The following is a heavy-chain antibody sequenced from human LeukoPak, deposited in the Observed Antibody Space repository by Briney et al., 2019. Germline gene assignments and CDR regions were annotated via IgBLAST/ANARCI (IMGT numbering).Heavy chain of an antibody. J-gene: IGHJ4*02. CDR3: ARHLSSTGGCCYVDY. D-gene: IGHD2-2*01. Sequence: KPGESLKISCTTSGYSFTTYWIGWVRQVAGKDLEWMGIIYPGDSDTRYSPSFEGQVTTSADKSTSTAYLQWSSLKASDAATYYCARHLSSTGGCCYVDYWGQGTLVTVSS. CDR1: GYSFTTYW. CDR2: IYPGDSDT. V-gene: IGHV5-51*01.